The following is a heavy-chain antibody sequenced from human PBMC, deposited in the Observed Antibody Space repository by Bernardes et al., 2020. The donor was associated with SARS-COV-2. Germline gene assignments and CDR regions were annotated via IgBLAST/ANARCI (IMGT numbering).Heavy chain of an antibody. CDR2: ICYDGSNK. V-gene: IGHV3-33*01. J-gene: IGHJ1*01. D-gene: IGHD4-17*01. CDR1: GFTFSSYG. Sequence: GGSLRLSCAASGFTFSSYGMHWVRQAPGKGLEWVAVICYDGSNKYYADSVKGRFTISRDNSKNTLYLQMNSLRAEDTAVYYCARDMGWGYGDYAEYFQHWGQGTLVTVSS. CDR3: ARDMGWGYGDYAEYFQH.